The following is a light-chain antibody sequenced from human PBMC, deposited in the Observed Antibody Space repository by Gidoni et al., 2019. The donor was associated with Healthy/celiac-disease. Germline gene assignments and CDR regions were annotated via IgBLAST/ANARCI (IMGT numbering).Light chain of an antibody. CDR3: QQYYSTPPT. Sequence: IVMTQSPDSLAVSLGERAAINCKSSQSVLYSSNNKNYLAWYQQKPGQPPKLLIYWASTRESGVPDRFSGSGSGTDFTLTISSLQDEDVAVYYCQQYYSTPPTFGGXTKVEIK. V-gene: IGKV4-1*01. J-gene: IGKJ4*01. CDR2: WAS. CDR1: QSVLYSSNNKNY.